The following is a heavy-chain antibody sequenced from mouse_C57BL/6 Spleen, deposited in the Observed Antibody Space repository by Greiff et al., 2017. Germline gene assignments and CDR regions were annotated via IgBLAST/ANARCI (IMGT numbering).Heavy chain of an antibody. D-gene: IGHD1-1*01. CDR1: GYTFTDYN. J-gene: IGHJ3*01. V-gene: IGHV1-18*01. CDR3: SRGYYYGSSYWFAY. CDR2: INPNNGGT. Sequence: VHVKQSGPELVKPGASVKIPCKASGYTFTDYNMDWVKQSHGKSLEWIGDINPNNGGTIYNQKFKGKATLTVDKSSSTAYMALRSLTSEDTAVYYCSRGYYYGSSYWFAYWGQGTLVTVSA.